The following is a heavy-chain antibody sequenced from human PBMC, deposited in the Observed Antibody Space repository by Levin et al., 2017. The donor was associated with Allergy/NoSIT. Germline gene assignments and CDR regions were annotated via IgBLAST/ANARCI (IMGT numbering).Heavy chain of an antibody. CDR1: GGSISSYY. CDR2: IYYSGST. CDR3: ARLTRGYSYGSLGFDP. V-gene: IGHV4-59*01. J-gene: IGHJ5*02. D-gene: IGHD5-18*01. Sequence: SETLSLTCTVSGGSISSYYWSWIRQPPGKGLEWIGYIYYSGSTNYNPSLKSRVTISVDTSKNQFSLKLSSVTAADTAVYYCARLTRGYSYGSLGFDPWGQGTLVTVSS.